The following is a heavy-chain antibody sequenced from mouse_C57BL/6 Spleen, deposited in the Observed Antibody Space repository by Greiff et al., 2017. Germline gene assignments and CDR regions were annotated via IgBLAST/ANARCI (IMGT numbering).Heavy chain of an antibody. CDR1: GFTFSDYG. CDR3: ARRYDYYAMDY. Sequence: EVNVVESGGGLVKPGGSLKLSCAASGFTFSDYGMHWVRQAPEKGLEWVAYISSGSSTIYYADTVKGRFTISRDNAKNTLFLQMTSLRSEDTAMYYCARRYDYYAMDYWGQGTSVTVSS. J-gene: IGHJ4*01. V-gene: IGHV5-17*01. D-gene: IGHD2-10*02. CDR2: ISSGSSTI.